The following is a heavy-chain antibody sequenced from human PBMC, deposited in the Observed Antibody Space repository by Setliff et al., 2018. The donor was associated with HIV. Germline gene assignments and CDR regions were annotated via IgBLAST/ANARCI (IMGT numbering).Heavy chain of an antibody. CDR1: GGSISSYY. D-gene: IGHD5-12*01. Sequence: ETLSLTCTVSGGSISSYYWSWIRQPPGKGLEWIGYIYYSGSTNYNPSLKSRVTISVDTSKNQFSLKLSSVTAADTAVYYCARLGDGYNYYFDYWGQGTLVTVSS. CDR3: ARLGDGYNYYFDY. J-gene: IGHJ4*02. CDR2: IYYSGST. V-gene: IGHV4-59*08.